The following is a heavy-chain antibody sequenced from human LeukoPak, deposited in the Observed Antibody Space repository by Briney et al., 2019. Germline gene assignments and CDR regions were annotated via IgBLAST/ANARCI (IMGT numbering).Heavy chain of an antibody. J-gene: IGHJ5*02. V-gene: IGHV4-34*01. CDR2: INHSGST. CDR3: ARVHIAVVSPIGNWFDP. Sequence: SETLSLTCAVYGGSFIGYYWSWIRQPPGKGLEWIGEINHSGSTNYNPSLKSRVTISVDTSKNQFSLKLSSVTAADTAVYYCARVHIAVVSPIGNWFDPWGQGTLVTVSS. D-gene: IGHD2-21*01. CDR1: GGSFIGYY.